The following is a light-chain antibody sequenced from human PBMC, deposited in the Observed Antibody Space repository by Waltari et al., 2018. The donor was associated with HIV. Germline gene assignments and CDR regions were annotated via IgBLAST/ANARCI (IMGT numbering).Light chain of an antibody. V-gene: IGKV3-20*01. CDR2: GAS. CDR3: QRHDSPPWT. Sequence: VLTQCPGTLSLSPLARAALPCRASQCVRGSYLAWYQQKPGQAPRLLIYGASSRAIGIPDRFSGSGSGTDFTLTISRLEPEDFAVYYCQRHDSPPWTFGQGTKVDIK. CDR1: QCVRGSY. J-gene: IGKJ1*01.